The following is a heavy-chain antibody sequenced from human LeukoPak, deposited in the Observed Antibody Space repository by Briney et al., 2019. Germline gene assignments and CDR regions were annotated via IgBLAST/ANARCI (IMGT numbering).Heavy chain of an antibody. CDR1: GFTFSSYT. CDR3: AKGSGASRPYYFDQ. V-gene: IGHV3-23*01. CDR2: ITYSTGDT. J-gene: IGHJ4*02. D-gene: IGHD2-15*01. Sequence: GGSLRLSCAASGFTFSSYTMSWVRQAPGKGLEWVSAITYSTGDTYHADSVKGRFTISRDNSKNTLYMQMNNLRAEDTAVYYCAKGSGASRPYYFDQWGQGTLVTVSS.